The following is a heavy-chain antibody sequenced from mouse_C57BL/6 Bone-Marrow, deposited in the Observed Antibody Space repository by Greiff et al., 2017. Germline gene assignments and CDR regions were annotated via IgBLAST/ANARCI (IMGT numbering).Heavy chain of an antibody. CDR2: ISSGGSYT. V-gene: IGHV5-6*01. Sequence: EVQVVESGGDLVKPGGSLKLSCAASGFTFSSYGMSWVRQTPDKRLEWVATISSGGSYTYYPDSVTGRFTISRDNAKNTLYLQMSSLKSEDTAMYYCARGGGAYWGQGTTLTVSS. CDR3: ARGGGAY. CDR1: GFTFSSYG. J-gene: IGHJ2*01.